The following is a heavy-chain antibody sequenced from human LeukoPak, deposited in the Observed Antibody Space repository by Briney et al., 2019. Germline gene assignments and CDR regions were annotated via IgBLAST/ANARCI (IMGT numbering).Heavy chain of an antibody. V-gene: IGHV1-8*01. J-gene: IGHJ4*02. D-gene: IGHD2-15*01. CDR3: AGELRHQAY. CDR1: GYAFTSYD. Sequence: ASVKVSCKASGYAFTSYDINWVRQATGQGLEWMGYMNPNSGNTGSAQKFQGRVTMTRDTSISTAYMELSGLRSEDTAVYYCAGELRHQAYWGQGTLATVSS. CDR2: MNPNSGNT.